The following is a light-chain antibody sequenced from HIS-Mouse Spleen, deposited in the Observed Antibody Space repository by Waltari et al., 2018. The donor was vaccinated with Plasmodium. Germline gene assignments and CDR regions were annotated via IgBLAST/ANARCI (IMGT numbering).Light chain of an antibody. CDR1: ALPKQY. J-gene: IGLJ2*01. V-gene: IGLV3-25*03. CDR2: KDS. CDR3: QSADSSGTYQV. Sequence: SYDLTQPPSVSVSPGQTARITCSGEALPKQYAYWYQQKPGQAPVLVINKDSERPSGIPERFSGSSSGTTVTLTISGVQAEDEADYYCQSADSSGTYQVFGGGTKLTVL.